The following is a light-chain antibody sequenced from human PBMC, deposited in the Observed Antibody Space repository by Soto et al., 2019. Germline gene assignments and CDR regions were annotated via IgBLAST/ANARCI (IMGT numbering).Light chain of an antibody. J-gene: IGKJ5*01. CDR3: QQFNSYPIT. CDR1: QDIRGA. CDR2: DVS. Sequence: AIQVTQSPSSLSASVGDRVTITCRASQDIRGALAWYQQKPGKAPKLLIYDVSTLESWVPSRFSGRGSGTEFTLTITSLQPEDFGTYYCQQFNSYPITFGHGTRLEIK. V-gene: IGKV1-13*02.